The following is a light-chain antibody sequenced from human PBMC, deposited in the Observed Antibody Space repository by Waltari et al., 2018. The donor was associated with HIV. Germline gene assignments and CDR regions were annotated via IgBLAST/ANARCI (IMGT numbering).Light chain of an antibody. J-gene: IGLJ3*02. V-gene: IGLV2-8*01. CDR1: SSDIGGYDY. Sequence: QTALTQPPSASGSPGQSVSISCTGTSSDIGGYDYVSWYQQYPGKVPKLMIFEVTKRPSGVPERFSGSKSGNAASLTVSGLQAEDEADYYCTSYAGSNNLVFGGGTKLTVL. CDR2: EVT. CDR3: TSYAGSNNLV.